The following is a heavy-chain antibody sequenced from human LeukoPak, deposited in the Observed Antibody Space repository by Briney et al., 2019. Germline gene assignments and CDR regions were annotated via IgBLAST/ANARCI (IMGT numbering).Heavy chain of an antibody. CDR1: GGSISSGGYY. D-gene: IGHD3-22*01. J-gene: IGHJ4*02. CDR2: IYYSGST. V-gene: IGHV4-31*03. Sequence: SETLSLTCTVSGGSISSGGYYWSWIRQHPGTGLEWIGYIYYSGSTYYNPSLKSRVTISVDTSKNQFSLKLSSVTAADTAVYYCARVISDDYYDSSGPIDYWGQGALVTVSS. CDR3: ARVISDDYYDSSGPIDY.